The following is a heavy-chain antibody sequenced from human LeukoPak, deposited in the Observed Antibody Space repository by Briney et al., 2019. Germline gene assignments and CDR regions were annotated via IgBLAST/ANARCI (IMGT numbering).Heavy chain of an antibody. CDR3: AKDRHGDYTSDY. D-gene: IGHD4-17*01. J-gene: IGHJ4*02. CDR2: TPYHGVSR. CDR1: GFIFGSYG. Sequence: TGGYLRLSCAASGFIFGSYGMHWVRQAPGKGLEWVAFTPYHGVSRYYTESVKGRFTISRDNSKSTLYLQMNSLRIEDTAVYYCAKDRHGDYTSDYWGQGTLVIVSS. V-gene: IGHV3-30*02.